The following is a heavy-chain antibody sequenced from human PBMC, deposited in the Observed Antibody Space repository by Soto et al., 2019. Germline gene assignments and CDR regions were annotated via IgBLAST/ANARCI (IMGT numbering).Heavy chain of an antibody. CDR3: LRDWAAAGPFDY. CDR1: GYTFTSYG. J-gene: IGHJ4*02. Sequence: QVQLVQSGAEVKKPGASVKVSCKASGYTFTSYGISWVRQAPGQGHEWMGWISAYNGNTNHAQKLQGRVTMTTDTSTSTAYMELMSLRSDDTGVYYCLRDWAAAGPFDYWGQGTMVTVSS. D-gene: IGHD6-13*01. CDR2: ISAYNGNT. V-gene: IGHV1-18*01.